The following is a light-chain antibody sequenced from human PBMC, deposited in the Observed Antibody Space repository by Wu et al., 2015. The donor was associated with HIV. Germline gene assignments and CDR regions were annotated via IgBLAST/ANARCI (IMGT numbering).Light chain of an antibody. J-gene: IGKJ5*01. CDR3: QQHTNWPLT. CDR1: QSVSNY. V-gene: IGKV3-11*01. Sequence: EIVLTQSPAILSLSLGERATLSCRASQSVSNYLAWYQQKPGQPPRLLIYDASDRATGISARFSGSGSGTDFTLTISSLEPEDFAVYYCQQHTNWPLTFGQGTRLEIK. CDR2: DAS.